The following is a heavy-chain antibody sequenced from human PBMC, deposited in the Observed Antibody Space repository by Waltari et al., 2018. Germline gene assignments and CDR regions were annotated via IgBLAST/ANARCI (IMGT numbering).Heavy chain of an antibody. CDR3: TTANCGGDCPGLNWFDP. CDR1: GFIFTNAW. J-gene: IGHJ5*02. Sequence: EVQLVESGGGLVKPGGSLRLSCTASGFIFTNAWMSWFRQAPGKGLELVGRNKSKADGGTAENAAPVRGRFSISRDDSKNTLYLQMDRLQIEDTAMYYCTTANCGGDCPGLNWFDPWGQGTLVTVSS. CDR2: NKSKADGGTA. V-gene: IGHV3-15*05. D-gene: IGHD2-21*02.